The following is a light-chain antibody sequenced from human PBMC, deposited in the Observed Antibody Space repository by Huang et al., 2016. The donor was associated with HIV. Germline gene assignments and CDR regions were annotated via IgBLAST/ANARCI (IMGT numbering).Light chain of an antibody. Sequence: DIHMTQSPSSRSASVGDRVIITCRACQTIATYLNWYQQKPGKAPKLLISGASNLQIGVPSRLSGSGSVTDFTLTISSLQPEDFATYYCQQSYGPPRTFGQGTKVEIK. J-gene: IGKJ1*01. CDR1: QTIATY. V-gene: IGKV1-39*01. CDR3: QQSYGPPRT. CDR2: GAS.